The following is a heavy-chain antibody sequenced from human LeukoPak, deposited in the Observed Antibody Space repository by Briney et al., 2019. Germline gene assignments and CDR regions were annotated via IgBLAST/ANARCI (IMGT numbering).Heavy chain of an antibody. D-gene: IGHD6-19*01. CDR3: ARGESVAGIATTPD. CDR1: GGTFSSYA. Sequence: SVKVSCKASGGTFSSYAISLVRQAPGQGLEWMGGIIPIFGTANYAQKFQGRVTITADESTSTAYMELSSLRSEDTAVYYCARGESVAGIATTPDWGQGTLVTVSS. J-gene: IGHJ4*02. CDR2: IIPIFGTA. V-gene: IGHV1-69*13.